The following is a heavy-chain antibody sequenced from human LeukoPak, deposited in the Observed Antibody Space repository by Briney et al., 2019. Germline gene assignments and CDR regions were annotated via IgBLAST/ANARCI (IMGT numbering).Heavy chain of an antibody. J-gene: IGHJ4*02. Sequence: SGPTLVKPTQTLTLTCTFSGFSLSTSGVSVGWIRQPPGKALEWLALIYWDDDKRYSPSLKSRLTITKDTSKNQVVLTMTNMDPVDTATYYCAHKTRSSGYSYYFDYWGQGTLVTVSS. CDR2: IYWDDDK. CDR3: AHKTRSSGYSYYFDY. D-gene: IGHD5-12*01. V-gene: IGHV2-5*02. CDR1: GFSLSTSGVS.